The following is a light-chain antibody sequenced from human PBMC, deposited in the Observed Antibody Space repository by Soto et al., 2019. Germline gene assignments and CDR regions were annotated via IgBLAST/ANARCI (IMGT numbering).Light chain of an antibody. Sequence: QSALTQPASVSGSPGQSITISCTGTSSDVGSYNFVSWYRQHPGEVPKLIIYEGSKRPSGISNRFSGSKSGNTASLRISGLQAEDEADYYCCSYAGFSSFVFGTGTKVTVL. V-gene: IGLV2-23*03. CDR3: CSYAGFSSFV. CDR1: SSDVGSYNF. CDR2: EGS. J-gene: IGLJ1*01.